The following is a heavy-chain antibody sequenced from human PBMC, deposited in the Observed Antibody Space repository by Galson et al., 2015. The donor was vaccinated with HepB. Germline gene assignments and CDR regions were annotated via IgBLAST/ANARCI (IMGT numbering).Heavy chain of an antibody. Sequence: SLRLSCAASGFTFSSYGMHWVRQAPGKGLEWVAVISYDGSNKYYADSVKGRFTISRDNSKNTLYLQMNSLRAEDTAVYYCAKDLIAAAGTKSDWFDPWGQGTLVTVSS. J-gene: IGHJ5*02. CDR2: ISYDGSNK. CDR1: GFTFSSYG. CDR3: AKDLIAAAGTKSDWFDP. D-gene: IGHD6-13*01. V-gene: IGHV3-30*18.